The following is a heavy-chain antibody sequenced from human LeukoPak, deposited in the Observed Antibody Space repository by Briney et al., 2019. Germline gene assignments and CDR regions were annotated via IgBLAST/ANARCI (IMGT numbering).Heavy chain of an antibody. CDR1: GGSISSYY. CDR3: ARDSPHSYGGEDAFDI. J-gene: IGHJ3*02. Sequence: SETLSLTCTVSGGSISSYYWSWIRQPPGKGLEWIGCIYYSGSTNYNPSLKSRVTISVHTSKNQFSLRLSSVTAADTAVYYCARDSPHSYGGEDAFDIWGQGTMVPLFS. V-gene: IGHV4-59*01. CDR2: IYYSGST. D-gene: IGHD5-18*01.